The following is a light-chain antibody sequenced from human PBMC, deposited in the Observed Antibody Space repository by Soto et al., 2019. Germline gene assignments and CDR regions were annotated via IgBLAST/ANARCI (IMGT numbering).Light chain of an antibody. V-gene: IGKV3-20*01. CDR1: QSVINN. J-gene: IGKJ5*01. CDR3: QQYGDSPIT. Sequence: EIVMTPSPATLSVSQGERATLSCWASQSVINNLAWYQQKPGQAPRLLIYGASNRATGIPDRFSGSGSGTDFTLTLSRLEPEDFAVYFCQQYGDSPITFGQGTRLENK. CDR2: GAS.